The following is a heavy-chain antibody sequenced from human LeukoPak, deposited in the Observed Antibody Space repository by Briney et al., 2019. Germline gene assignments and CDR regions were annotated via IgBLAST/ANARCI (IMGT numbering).Heavy chain of an antibody. Sequence: GGALRLSCTVSGFTVSSNSMSWVRQAPGKGLEWVSFIYTTGRTHDSDSVKGRFTISRDSSKNTLYLQMNSLRAEDTAAYHCAKDTMVRGVIIGIMDASGKGNTVTMSP. CDR1: GFTVSSNS. CDR3: AKDTMVRGVIIGIMDA. J-gene: IGHJ6*04. CDR2: IYTTGRT. V-gene: IGHV3-53*01. D-gene: IGHD3-10*01.